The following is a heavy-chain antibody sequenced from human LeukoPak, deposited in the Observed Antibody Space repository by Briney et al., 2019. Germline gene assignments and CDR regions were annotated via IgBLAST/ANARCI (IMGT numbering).Heavy chain of an antibody. CDR1: GFTFSSYS. CDR3: AKDRFRYSGYDSTYFDY. V-gene: IGHV3-21*01. CDR2: ISSSSSYI. Sequence: AGGSLRLSCAASGFTFSSYSMNWVRQAPGKGLEWVSSISSSSSYIYYADSVKGRFTISRDNAKNSLYLQMNSLRAEDTAVYYCAKDRFRYSGYDSTYFDYWGQGTLVTVSS. J-gene: IGHJ4*02. D-gene: IGHD5-12*01.